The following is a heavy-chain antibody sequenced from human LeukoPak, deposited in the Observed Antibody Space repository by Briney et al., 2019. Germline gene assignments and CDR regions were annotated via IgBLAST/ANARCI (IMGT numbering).Heavy chain of an antibody. CDR3: ARDTLTTVTTYESYYYYYMDV. V-gene: IGHV1-18*01. CDR1: GYTFTSYG. CDR2: ISAYNGNT. J-gene: IGHJ6*03. D-gene: IGHD4-17*01. Sequence: EASVKVSCKASGYTFTSYGISWVRQAPGQGLEWMGWISAYNGNTNYAQKLQGRVTMTTDTSTSTAYMELRSLRSDDTAVYYCARDTLTTVTTYESYYYYYMDVWGKGTTVTISS.